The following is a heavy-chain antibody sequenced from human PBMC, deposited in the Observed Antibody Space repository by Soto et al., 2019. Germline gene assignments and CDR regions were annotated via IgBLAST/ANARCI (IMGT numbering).Heavy chain of an antibody. V-gene: IGHV1-69*13. CDR1: GGTFSSYA. Sequence: SVKVSCKASGGTFSSYAISWVRQAPGQGLEWMGGIIPIFGAANYAQKFQGRVTITADESTSTAYMELSSLRSEDTAVYYCARSTGLDIVLIDYWGQGTLVTVSS. D-gene: IGHD2-8*01. CDR2: IIPIFGAA. J-gene: IGHJ4*02. CDR3: ARSTGLDIVLIDY.